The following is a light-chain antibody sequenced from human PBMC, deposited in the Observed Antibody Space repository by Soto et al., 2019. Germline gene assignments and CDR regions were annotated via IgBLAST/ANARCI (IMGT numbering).Light chain of an antibody. CDR3: QQCSSSVT. Sequence: EVVLTQSPATLSLSPGERATLSCRASQSVSNYLGWYQQKPGQAPRLLIYDASNRATGIPARFSGSGSGTDFTLTISSLEPEDFALYYCQQCSSSVTFGGGTKVEIK. CDR2: DAS. V-gene: IGKV3-11*01. J-gene: IGKJ4*01. CDR1: QSVSNY.